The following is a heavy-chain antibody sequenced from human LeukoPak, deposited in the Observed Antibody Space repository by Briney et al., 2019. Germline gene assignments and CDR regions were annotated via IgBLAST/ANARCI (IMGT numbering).Heavy chain of an antibody. Sequence: SETLSLTCAVYGGSFSGYYWSWIRHPPGKGLEWIAEINHSGGTNYNPSLKRRVTISVDTSKNQFSLKLSSGTAADAAVYYCARGLRAGAGPFDYWGQGTLVTVSS. CDR2: INHSGGT. CDR1: GGSFSGYY. CDR3: ARGLRAGAGPFDY. J-gene: IGHJ4*02. D-gene: IGHD6-19*01. V-gene: IGHV4-34*01.